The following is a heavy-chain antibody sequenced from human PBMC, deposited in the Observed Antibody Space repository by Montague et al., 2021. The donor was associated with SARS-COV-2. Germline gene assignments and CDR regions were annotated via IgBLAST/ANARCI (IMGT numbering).Heavy chain of an antibody. D-gene: IGHD2-2*01. CDR2: IYSDGSST. V-gene: IGHV3-74*01. J-gene: IGHJ2*01. CDR1: EFTFSSYW. Sequence: SLRLSCAASEFTFSSYWMHWVRQAPGKGLVWVSRIYSDGSSTSYADSVKGRFTISRDNAKNTLYLQMNSLRAEDTAVYYCARGFCSSTNCYDWGFDLWGRGTLVTVSS. CDR3: ARGFCSSTNCYDWGFDL.